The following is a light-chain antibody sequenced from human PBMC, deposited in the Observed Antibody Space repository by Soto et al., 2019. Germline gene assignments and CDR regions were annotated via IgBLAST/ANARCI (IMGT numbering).Light chain of an antibody. CDR1: QSISSNY. J-gene: IGKJ3*01. CDR3: QQYGSSPFT. V-gene: IGKV3-20*01. Sequence: EIGLTQSPGTLSLSPGERATLSGWASQSISSNYLAWYQQKPGQAPRLLISGSSIRATGIPKRFSGSASGTNCTLHISSLEPEDFAVFDCQQYGSSPFTFGPGTKVDF. CDR2: GSS.